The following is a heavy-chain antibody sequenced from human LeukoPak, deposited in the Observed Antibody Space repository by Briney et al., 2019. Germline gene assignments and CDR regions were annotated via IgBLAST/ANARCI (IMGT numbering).Heavy chain of an antibody. Sequence: GGSLRLSCAASGFTFSSYSMNWVRQAPGQGLEWVSVIYSGGSTYYADSVKGRFTISRDNSKNTLYLQMNSLRAEDTAVYYCARGAPDYGDFNDWGQGTLVTVSS. D-gene: IGHD4-17*01. CDR1: GFTFSSYS. CDR3: ARGAPDYGDFND. V-gene: IGHV3-53*01. CDR2: IYSGGST. J-gene: IGHJ4*02.